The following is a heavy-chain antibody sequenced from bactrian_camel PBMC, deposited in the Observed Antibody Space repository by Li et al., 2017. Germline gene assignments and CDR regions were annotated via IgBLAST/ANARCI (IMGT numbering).Heavy chain of an antibody. CDR1: GYTYNRYC. CDR2: ISASGVIT. J-gene: IGHJ4*01. V-gene: IGHV3S60*01. CDR3: TAAGASF. Sequence: VQLVESGGGSVKAGGSLTLTCVASGYTYNRYCMGWFRLAPGKERGGVSCISASGVITYYADSVKGRFTISRDNAQSTQYLQMNSLKQEDTAVYYCTAAGASFWGRGTQVTVS.